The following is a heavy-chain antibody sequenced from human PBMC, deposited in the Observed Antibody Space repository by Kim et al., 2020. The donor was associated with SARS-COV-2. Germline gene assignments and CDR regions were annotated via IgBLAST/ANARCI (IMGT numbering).Heavy chain of an antibody. D-gene: IGHD3-10*01. CDR2: ISWDGGST. CDR3: AKGGRGRYGSGTYPLDY. J-gene: IGHJ4*02. V-gene: IGHV3-43*01. Sequence: GGSLRLSCAASGFTFDDYTMHWVRQAPGKGLEWVSLISWDGGSTYYADSVKGRFTISRDNSKNSLYLQMNSLRTEDTALYYCAKGGRGRYGSGTYPLDYWGQGTLVTVSS. CDR1: GFTFDDYT.